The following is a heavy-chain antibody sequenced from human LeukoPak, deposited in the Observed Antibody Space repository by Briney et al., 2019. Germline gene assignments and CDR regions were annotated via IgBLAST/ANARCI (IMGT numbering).Heavy chain of an antibody. CDR2: VKQDETEK. CDR1: GFTFSRYW. J-gene: IGHJ4*02. Sequence: GGSLRLSCAAPGFTFSRYWMTWVRQTPGKGLEWVANVKQDETEKYYWDSVSGRFTISRDNAKNSLYLQMNSLRAEDTGFYYCTRDTGGSGSYPDYWGKGTLVTVSS. CDR3: TRDTGGSGSYPDY. D-gene: IGHD1-26*01. V-gene: IGHV3-7*01.